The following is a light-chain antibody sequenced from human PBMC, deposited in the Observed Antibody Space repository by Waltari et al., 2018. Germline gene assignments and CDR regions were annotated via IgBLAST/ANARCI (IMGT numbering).Light chain of an antibody. V-gene: IGKV2-30*02. CDR2: KVS. CDR1: QSPAHSDGNTY. Sequence: DVMMTQSPLSLPVTLGQPASISCRSSQSPAHSDGNTYLNWCQQRPGQSPRRLIYKVSNRDSGVPDRFSGSGSGTDFTLKISRVEAEDVAIYYCMQSTHWPWTFGQGTKVEIK. CDR3: MQSTHWPWT. J-gene: IGKJ1*01.